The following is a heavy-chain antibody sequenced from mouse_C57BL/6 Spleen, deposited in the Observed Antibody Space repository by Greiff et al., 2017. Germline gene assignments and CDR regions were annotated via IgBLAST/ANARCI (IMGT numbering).Heavy chain of an antibody. D-gene: IGHD3-2*02. CDR2: ILPGRGST. Sequence: VQLQQSGAELMKPGASVKLSCKATGYTFTGYWIEWVKQRPGHGLEWIGEILPGRGSTNYNEKFKGKATFTADTSSNTAYMQLSSLTTEDSAIYYCARWAAQATGDYAMDYWGQGTSVTVSS. CDR3: ARWAAQATGDYAMDY. V-gene: IGHV1-9*01. J-gene: IGHJ4*01. CDR1: GYTFTGYW.